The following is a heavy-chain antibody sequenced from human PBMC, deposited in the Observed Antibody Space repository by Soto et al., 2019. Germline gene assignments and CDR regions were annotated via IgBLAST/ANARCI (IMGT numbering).Heavy chain of an antibody. Sequence: GGSLRLSCAASGFTFSSYAMSWVRQAPGKGLEWVSAISGSGGSTYYADSVKGRFTISRDNSKNTLYLQMNSLRAEDTAVYYCAKCGYSYGRLYYFDYWGQGTLVTVSS. D-gene: IGHD5-18*01. CDR1: GFTFSSYA. V-gene: IGHV3-23*01. CDR3: AKCGYSYGRLYYFDY. CDR2: ISGSGGST. J-gene: IGHJ4*02.